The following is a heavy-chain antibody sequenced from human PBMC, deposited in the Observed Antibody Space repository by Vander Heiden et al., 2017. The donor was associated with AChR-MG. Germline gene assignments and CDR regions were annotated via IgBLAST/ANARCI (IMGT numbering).Heavy chain of an antibody. Sequence: QLQLQESGPGLVKPSETLSLTCTVSGGSISSSSYYWGWIRQPPGKGLEWIGSIYYSGSTYYNPSLKSRVTISVDTSKNQFSLKLSSVTAADTAVYYCARQGYGDPTPDYWGQGTLVTVSS. J-gene: IGHJ4*02. CDR3: ARQGYGDPTPDY. CDR1: GGSISSSSYY. CDR2: IYYSGST. V-gene: IGHV4-39*01. D-gene: IGHD4-17*01.